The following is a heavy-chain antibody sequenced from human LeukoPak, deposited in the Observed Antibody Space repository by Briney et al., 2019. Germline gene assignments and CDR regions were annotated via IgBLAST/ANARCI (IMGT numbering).Heavy chain of an antibody. V-gene: IGHV4-59*08. Sequence: SETLSLTCTVSGGSISSYYWTWIRQPPGKGLEWIGHIYYSGSTNYNPSLKSRVTISVDTSKNQFSLKMTSVAAADTAVYYCVRHPWRMGSRDYNFDDWGQGTLVTVSS. CDR2: IYYSGST. CDR3: VRHPWRMGSRDYNFDD. D-gene: IGHD3-16*01. J-gene: IGHJ4*02. CDR1: GGSISSYY.